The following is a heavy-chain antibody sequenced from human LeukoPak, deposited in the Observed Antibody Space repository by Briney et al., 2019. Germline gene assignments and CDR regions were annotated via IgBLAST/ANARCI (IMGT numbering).Heavy chain of an antibody. CDR3: ARLSDNSGYYRPFFDY. CDR1: GGSISSYY. J-gene: IGHJ4*02. D-gene: IGHD3-22*01. V-gene: IGHV4-4*09. Sequence: SETLSLTCTVSGGSISSYYWSWIRQPPGRGLEWIGFIYSRGSTNYNPSLKSRVTISVDTSKNQFSLKLSSVTAADTAVYYCARLSDNSGYYRPFFDYWGQGTLVTVSS. CDR2: IYSRGST.